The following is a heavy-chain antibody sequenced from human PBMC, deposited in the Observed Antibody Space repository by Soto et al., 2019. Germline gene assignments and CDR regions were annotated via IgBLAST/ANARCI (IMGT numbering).Heavy chain of an antibody. V-gene: IGHV4-30-2*01. D-gene: IGHD6-6*01. CDR2: IYHSGST. Sequence: NPSETLSLTCAVSGGSISSGGYSWSWIRQPPGKGLEWIGYIYHSGSTYYNPSLKSRVTISVDRSKNQFSLKLSSVTAADTAVYYCARVVSRYSSSSRAYYFDYWGQGTLVTAPQ. CDR3: ARVVSRYSSSSRAYYFDY. CDR1: GGSISSGGYS. J-gene: IGHJ4*02.